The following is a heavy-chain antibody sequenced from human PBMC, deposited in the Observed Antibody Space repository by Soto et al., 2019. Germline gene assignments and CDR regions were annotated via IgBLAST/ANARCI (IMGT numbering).Heavy chain of an antibody. V-gene: IGHV3-33*01. Sequence: QVQLVESGGGVVQPGRSLRLSCAASGFTFSSYGMHWVRQAPGKGLEWVAVIWYDGSNKYYADSVKGRFTISRDNSKNTLYLQMNSLRAEDTAVYYCARADILTGYYPGLFDYWGQGTLVTVSS. CDR1: GFTFSSYG. CDR3: ARADILTGYYPGLFDY. J-gene: IGHJ4*02. CDR2: IWYDGSNK. D-gene: IGHD3-9*01.